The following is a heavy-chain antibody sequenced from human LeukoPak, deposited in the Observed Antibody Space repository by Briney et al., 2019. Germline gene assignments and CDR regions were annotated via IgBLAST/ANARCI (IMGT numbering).Heavy chain of an antibody. D-gene: IGHD6-13*01. V-gene: IGHV4-34*01. J-gene: IGHJ5*02. CDR3: ARGRSSSWYGGYWFDP. CDR1: GGSFSGYY. CDR2: INHSGST. Sequence: PSETLSLTCAVYGGSFSGYYWSWIRQPPGKGLEWIGEINHSGSTNYNPSLKSRVTISVDTSKNQFSLKLSSVTAADTAVYYCARGRSSSWYGGYWFDPWGQGTLVTVSS.